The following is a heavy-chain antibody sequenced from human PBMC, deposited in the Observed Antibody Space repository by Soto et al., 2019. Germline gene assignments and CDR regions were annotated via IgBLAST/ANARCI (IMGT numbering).Heavy chain of an antibody. V-gene: IGHV1-58*01. CDR3: AAETGLRGYYYYYGMDV. J-gene: IGHJ6*02. CDR2: IVVGSGNT. Sequence: WASVKVSCKASGFTFTSSAVQWVRQARGQRLEWIGWIVVGSGNTNYAQKFQERVTITRDMSTSTAYMELSSLRSEDTAVYYCAAETGLRGYYYYYGMDVWGQGTTVTVSS. D-gene: IGHD5-12*01. CDR1: GFTFTSSA.